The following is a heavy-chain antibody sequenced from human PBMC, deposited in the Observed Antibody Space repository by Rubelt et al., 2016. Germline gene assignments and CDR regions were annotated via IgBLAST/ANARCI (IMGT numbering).Heavy chain of an antibody. J-gene: IGHJ4*02. CDR1: GGSFSGYY. D-gene: IGHD1-1*01. Sequence: QVQLQQWGAGLLKPSETLSLTCAVYGGSFSGYYWSWIRQPPGKGLEWIGEINHSGSTNYNPSLKSRVTISVDTAKNQFSLKLSSVTAADTAVYYCARGQGRSYRYWGQGTLVTVSS. CDR3: ARGQGRSYRY. CDR2: INHSGST. V-gene: IGHV4-34*01.